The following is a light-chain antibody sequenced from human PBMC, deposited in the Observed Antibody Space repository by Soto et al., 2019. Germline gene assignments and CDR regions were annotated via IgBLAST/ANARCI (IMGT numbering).Light chain of an antibody. CDR2: WAS. J-gene: IGKJ3*01. CDR3: QQYYVTPLT. Sequence: DIVMTQSPDSLAVSLGERATINCKSSQTVLHSPNNKNYLAWYQQKPGQPPRLLISWASSRESGVPDRFSGSGSGTDFTLTISSLQAEDVALYYCQQYYVTPLTFGPGTKVDIK. CDR1: QTVLHSPNNKNY. V-gene: IGKV4-1*01.